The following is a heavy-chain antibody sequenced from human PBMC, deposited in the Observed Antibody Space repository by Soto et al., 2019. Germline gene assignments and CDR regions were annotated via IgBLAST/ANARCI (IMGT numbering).Heavy chain of an antibody. CDR2: IYYSGST. Sequence: PSETLSLTCTVSGGSISSYYWSWIRQPPGKGLEWIGYIYYSGSTNYNPSLKSRVTISVDTSKNQFSLKLSSVTAADTAVYYCGRAQVWYSYGYWFDPWGQGTLVTVSS. J-gene: IGHJ5*02. D-gene: IGHD5-18*01. V-gene: IGHV4-59*01. CDR1: GGSISSYY. CDR3: GRAQVWYSYGYWFDP.